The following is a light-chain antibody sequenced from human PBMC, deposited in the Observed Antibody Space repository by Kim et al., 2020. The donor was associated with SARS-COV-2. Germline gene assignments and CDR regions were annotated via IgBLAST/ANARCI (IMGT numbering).Light chain of an antibody. CDR3: QQGYSSPQIT. CDR1: QSISSH. V-gene: IGKV1-39*01. CDR2: AAS. J-gene: IGKJ5*01. Sequence: SVGGRVIIPCRTSQSISSHLNWYQQKPGKAPKLLIFAASSLQSGVPSRFSGSGSGTDFTLTITTLQPEDFATYYCQQGYSSPQITFGQGTRLEIK.